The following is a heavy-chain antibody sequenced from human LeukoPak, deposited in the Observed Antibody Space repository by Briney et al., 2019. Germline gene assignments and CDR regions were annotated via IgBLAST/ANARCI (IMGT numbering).Heavy chain of an antibody. CDR3: ARDRYRSPTD. CDR1: GDSISSNY. D-gene: IGHD6-13*01. J-gene: IGHJ4*02. V-gene: IGHV4-4*07. CDR2: IYTSGST. Sequence: SETLSLTCTVSGDSISSNYWSWIRQPAGKGLEWIGRIYTSGSTNYNPSLKSRVTMSVDTSKNQFSLKLTSVTAADTAVYYCARDRYRSPTDWGQGTLVTVSS.